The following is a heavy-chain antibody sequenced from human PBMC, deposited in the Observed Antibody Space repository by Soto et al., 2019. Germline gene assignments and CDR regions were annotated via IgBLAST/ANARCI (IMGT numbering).Heavy chain of an antibody. V-gene: IGHV5-10-1*01. CDR3: ATGIAAAELEDY. J-gene: IGHJ4*02. CDR1: GYSFTSYW. D-gene: IGHD6-13*01. Sequence: PGESLKISCKGSGYSFTSYWISWVRQMPGKGLEWMGRIDPSDSYTNYSPSFQGHVTISADKSISTAYLQWSSLKASDTAMYYCATGIAAAELEDYWGQGTLVTVPS. CDR2: IDPSDSYT.